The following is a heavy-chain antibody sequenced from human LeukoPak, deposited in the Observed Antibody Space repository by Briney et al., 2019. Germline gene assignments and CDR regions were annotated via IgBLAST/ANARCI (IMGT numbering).Heavy chain of an antibody. CDR1: GFTVGSNY. Sequence: GGSLRLSCAASGFTVGSNYMTWVRQAPGKGLEWVSVIYSGGNTHYADSVKGRFTISRDSSKSTLYLQMNSLRTEDTAVYYCARDLTRDGYNHDIRYGMDVWGQGTTVTVSS. D-gene: IGHD5-24*01. J-gene: IGHJ6*02. CDR2: IYSGGNT. CDR3: ARDLTRDGYNHDIRYGMDV. V-gene: IGHV3-53*01.